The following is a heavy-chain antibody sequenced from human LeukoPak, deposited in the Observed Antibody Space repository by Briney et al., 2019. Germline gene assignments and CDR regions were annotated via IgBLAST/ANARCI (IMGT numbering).Heavy chain of an antibody. CDR2: IYSGGST. Sequence: GGSLRLSCAASGFTVSSNYMSWVRQAPGKGLEWVSVIYSGGSTYYADSVKGRFTISRDNSKNTLYLQMNSLRAEDTAVYYCAKGGEAYCGGDCYSRFFHHWGQGTLATVSS. V-gene: IGHV3-66*01. CDR1: GFTVSSNY. J-gene: IGHJ1*01. D-gene: IGHD2-21*02. CDR3: AKGGEAYCGGDCYSRFFHH.